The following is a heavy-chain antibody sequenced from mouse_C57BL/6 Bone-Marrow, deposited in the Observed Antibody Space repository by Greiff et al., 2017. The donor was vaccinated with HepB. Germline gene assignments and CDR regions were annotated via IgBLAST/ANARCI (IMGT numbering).Heavy chain of an antibody. CDR1: GFTFTDYY. J-gene: IGHJ3*01. CDR2: IRNKANGYTT. CDR3: ARYNAWFAY. Sequence: EVKLMESGGGLVQPGGSLSLSCAASGFTFTDYYMSWVRQPPGQALEWLGFIRNKANGYTTEYSASVKGRFTISRDNSQSILYLQMNALRAEDSATYYCARYNAWFAYWGQGTLVTVSA. V-gene: IGHV7-3*01.